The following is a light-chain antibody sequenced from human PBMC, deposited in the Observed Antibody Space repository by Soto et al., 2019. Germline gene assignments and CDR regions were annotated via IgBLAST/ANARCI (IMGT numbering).Light chain of an antibody. CDR2: DAP. J-gene: IGKJ3*01. CDR1: QNINTY. CDR3: QQTSSAPFT. V-gene: IGKV1-39*01. Sequence: IKMTPPHYPLSAAVGDSVTIACRARQNINTYLNWYQQKPGKATKLLIFDAPSLQSGVPSRFSGGGSRTDFTLTITSLQPEDLATYYCQQTSSAPFTFGHGTKVDIK.